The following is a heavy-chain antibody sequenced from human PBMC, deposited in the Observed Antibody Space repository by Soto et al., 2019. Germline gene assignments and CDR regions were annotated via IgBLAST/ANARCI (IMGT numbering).Heavy chain of an antibody. Sequence: ASVKVSCKASGYSFTNYYMHWVRQAPGQGLEWMGMINPRDGITTYAQKLQGRFTVASDTSTTTVYMELSSLRSDDTAIYYCARAREVVLTADLGYWGQGTRGTVSS. CDR3: ARAREVVLTADLGY. J-gene: IGHJ4*02. CDR2: INPRDGIT. CDR1: GYSFTNYY. D-gene: IGHD3-22*01. V-gene: IGHV1-46*04.